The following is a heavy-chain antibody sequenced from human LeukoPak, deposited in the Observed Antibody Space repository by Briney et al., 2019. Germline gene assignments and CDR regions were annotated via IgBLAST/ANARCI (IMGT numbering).Heavy chain of an antibody. J-gene: IGHJ6*03. CDR3: ARGPYGSASYHVDV. CDR1: GFTFSDYY. CDR2: ISSSGSTI. Sequence: GGSLRLSCAASGFTFSDYYMSWIRQAPGKGLEGVSYISSSGSTIYYADSVKGRFTISRDNAKHSLYLQMNSLRAEDTAVYYCARGPYGSASYHVDVWGKGTTVTVSS. V-gene: IGHV3-11*01. D-gene: IGHD3-10*01.